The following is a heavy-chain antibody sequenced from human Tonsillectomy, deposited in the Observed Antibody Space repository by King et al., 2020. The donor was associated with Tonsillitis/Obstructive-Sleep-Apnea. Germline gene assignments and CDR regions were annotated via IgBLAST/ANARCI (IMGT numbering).Heavy chain of an antibody. J-gene: IGHJ6*03. D-gene: IGHD2-8*01. Sequence: VQLVESGAEVKKPGASVKVSCKASGYTFTSYYMHWVRQAPGQGLEWMGIINPSGGSTSYAQKFQGRVTMTRDRSTSTVYMELSRLRSEDTAVYYCASGPANGYYMDVWGKGTTVTVSS. CDR3: ASGPANGYYMDV. CDR2: INPSGGST. CDR1: GYTFTSYY. V-gene: IGHV1-46*01.